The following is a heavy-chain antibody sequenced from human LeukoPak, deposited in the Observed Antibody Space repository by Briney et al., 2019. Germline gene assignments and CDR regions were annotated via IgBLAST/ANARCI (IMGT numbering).Heavy chain of an antibody. Sequence: ASVKVSCKVSGYTLTELSMHWVRQAPGKGLEWMGGFDPEDGETIYAQKFQGRVTMTEDTSTDTAYMELGSLRSEDTAVYYCATVGVLWFREGYFDYWGQGTLVTVSS. CDR3: ATVGVLWFREGYFDY. J-gene: IGHJ4*02. CDR1: GYTLTELS. V-gene: IGHV1-24*01. D-gene: IGHD3-10*01. CDR2: FDPEDGET.